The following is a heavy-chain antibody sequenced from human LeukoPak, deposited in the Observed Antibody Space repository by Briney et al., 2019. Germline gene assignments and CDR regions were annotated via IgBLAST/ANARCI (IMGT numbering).Heavy chain of an antibody. D-gene: IGHD5-12*01. CDR1: GFTFSSYA. CDR3: AKGGFFKRGYSGPSEV. J-gene: IGHJ3*01. Sequence: PGGSLRLSCAASGFTFSSYAMSWVRQAPGKGLEWVSAISGSGGSTYYADSVKGRFTISRDNSKNTLYLQMNSLRAEDTAVYYCAKGGFFKRGYSGPSEVWGQGTMVTVSS. V-gene: IGHV3-23*01. CDR2: ISGSGGST.